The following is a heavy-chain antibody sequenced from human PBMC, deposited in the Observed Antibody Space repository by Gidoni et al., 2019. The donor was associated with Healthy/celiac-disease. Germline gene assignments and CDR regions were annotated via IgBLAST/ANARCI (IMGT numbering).Heavy chain of an antibody. CDR3: AREELAPWYCSSTSCNKNWFDP. D-gene: IGHD2-2*01. Sequence: QVQLVQSGAEVKKPGASVQVSCKASGYTFTSYGITWVRQAPGQGLEWMGWISAYNGNTNYAQKLQGRVTMTTDTSTSTAYMELRSLRSDDTAVYYCAREELAPWYCSSTSCNKNWFDPWGQGTLVTVSS. CDR1: GYTFTSYG. J-gene: IGHJ5*02. V-gene: IGHV1-18*01. CDR2: ISAYNGNT.